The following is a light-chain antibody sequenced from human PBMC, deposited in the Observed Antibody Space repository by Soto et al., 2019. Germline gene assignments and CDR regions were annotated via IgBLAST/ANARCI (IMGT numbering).Light chain of an antibody. Sequence: IQMTQSPSTLSASVGDRVTITCRASQSISNWLAWYQQKPGKAPNLLIYTASSLESGVPSRFSGSGSGTEFTLTISSLQRDDFATYYCQQYNSYTWWTFGQGTKVEIK. CDR3: QQYNSYTWWT. CDR1: QSISNW. V-gene: IGKV1-5*03. CDR2: TAS. J-gene: IGKJ1*01.